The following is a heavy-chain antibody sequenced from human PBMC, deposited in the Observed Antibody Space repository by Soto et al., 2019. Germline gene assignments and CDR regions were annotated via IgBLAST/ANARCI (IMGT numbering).Heavy chain of an antibody. J-gene: IGHJ1*01. CDR1: GFTVSSNY. Sequence: EVQLVESGGGLIQPGGSLRLSCAASGFTVSSNYMSWVRQAPGKGLEWVSVIYSGGSTYYADSVKGRFTISRDNSKNTLHLQMNSLRAECTAVDYCARDRVESGYPEYFQHWGQGTLVTVSS. D-gene: IGHD3-22*01. CDR3: ARDRVESGYPEYFQH. CDR2: IYSGGST. V-gene: IGHV3-53*01.